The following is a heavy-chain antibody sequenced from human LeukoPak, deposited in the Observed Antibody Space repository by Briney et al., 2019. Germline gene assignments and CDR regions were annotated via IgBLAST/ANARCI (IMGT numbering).Heavy chain of an antibody. CDR1: GFTFSDYY. D-gene: IGHD3-22*01. CDR3: ARGSSDSSGYYYYGMDV. Sequence: GGSLRLSCAASGFTFSDYYMSWIRQAPGKGLEWVSYISSSGSTIYYADSVKGRFTISRDNAKNSLYLQMNSLRAEGTAVYYCARGSSDSSGYYYYGMDVWGQGTTVTVSS. V-gene: IGHV3-11*01. CDR2: ISSSGSTI. J-gene: IGHJ6*02.